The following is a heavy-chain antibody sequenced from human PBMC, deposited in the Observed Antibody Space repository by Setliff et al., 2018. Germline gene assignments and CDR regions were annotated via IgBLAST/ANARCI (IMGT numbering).Heavy chain of an antibody. Sequence: SETLSLTCTVSGGSISSGDYYWSWIRQPPGKGLEWIGYIYYSGSTYYNPSLKSRVTISVDTSKNQFSLKLSSVTAADTAVYYCARGTKDHYGSGSYDDAFDIWGQGTMVTVSS. J-gene: IGHJ3*02. V-gene: IGHV4-30-4*08. D-gene: IGHD3-10*01. CDR3: ARGTKDHYGSGSYDDAFDI. CDR2: IYYSGST. CDR1: GGSISSGDYY.